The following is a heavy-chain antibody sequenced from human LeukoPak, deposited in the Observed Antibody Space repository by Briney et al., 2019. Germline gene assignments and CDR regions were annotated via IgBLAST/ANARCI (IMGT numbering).Heavy chain of an antibody. V-gene: IGHV1-18*01. D-gene: IGHD6-13*01. J-gene: IGHJ4*02. CDR3: ARDRPSSWTIPPDY. Sequence: GASEKVSCKASGYTFTSYGISWVRQAPGQGLEWMGWISAYNGNTNYAQKLQGRVTMTTDTSTSTAYMELRSLRSDDTAVYYCARDRPSSWTIPPDYWGQGTLVTVSS. CDR1: GYTFTSYG. CDR2: ISAYNGNT.